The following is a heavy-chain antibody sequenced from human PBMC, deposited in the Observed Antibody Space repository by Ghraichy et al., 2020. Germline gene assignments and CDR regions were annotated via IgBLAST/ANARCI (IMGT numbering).Heavy chain of an antibody. Sequence: CAASGFSFSSYAMTWVRQAPGKGLEWVSGIGGSGGSTYYADSVKGRFTSSRDNSKSTLYLEMNSLRVEDTAVYYCAKAWGYCGGGSCPPYNWFDPWGQGTLVTVSS. CDR3: AKAWGYCGGGSCPPYNWFDP. D-gene: IGHD2-15*01. CDR1: GFSFSSYA. J-gene: IGHJ5*02. V-gene: IGHV3-23*01. CDR2: IGGSGGST.